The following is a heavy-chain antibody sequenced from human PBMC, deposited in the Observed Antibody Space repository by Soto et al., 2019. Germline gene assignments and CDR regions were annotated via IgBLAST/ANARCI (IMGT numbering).Heavy chain of an antibody. CDR2: INSDGSIT. Sequence: PGGSLRLSCAASGFTFSSYWMHWVRQAPGKGPVWVSRINSDGSITSYADSVKGQFTISRDNAKNTLYLQMDSLQTEDTAVYYCARGKSGGYPIFDYWGQGIPVTVSS. V-gene: IGHV3-74*01. CDR3: ARGKSGGYPIFDY. CDR1: GFTFSSYW. J-gene: IGHJ4*02. D-gene: IGHD5-12*01.